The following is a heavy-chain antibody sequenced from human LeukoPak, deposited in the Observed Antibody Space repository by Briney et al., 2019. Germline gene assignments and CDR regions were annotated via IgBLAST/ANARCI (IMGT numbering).Heavy chain of an antibody. CDR3: ARGDILTGYVY. CDR1: GGSFSGYY. J-gene: IGHJ4*02. CDR2: INHSGGT. V-gene: IGHV4-34*01. D-gene: IGHD3-9*01. Sequence: PSETLSLTCAVYGGSFSGYYWSWIRQPPGKGLEWIGEINHSGGTNYNPSLKSRVTISVDTSKSQFSLKLSSVTAADTAVYYCARGDILTGYVYWGQGTLVTVSS.